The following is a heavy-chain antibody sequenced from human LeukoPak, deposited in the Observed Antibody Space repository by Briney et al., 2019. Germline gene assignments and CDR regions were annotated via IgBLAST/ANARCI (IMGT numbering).Heavy chain of an antibody. CDR3: ARELNYDYGDLVDY. D-gene: IGHD4-17*01. V-gene: IGHV1-2*02. CDR2: INPNSGGT. J-gene: IGHJ4*02. Sequence: ASVKVSCKASGYTLTGYYMHWVRQAPGQGLEWMGWINPNSGGTNYAQKFQGRVTMTGDTSISTAYMELSRLRSDDTAVYYCARELNYDYGDLVDYWGQGTLVTVSS. CDR1: GYTLTGYY.